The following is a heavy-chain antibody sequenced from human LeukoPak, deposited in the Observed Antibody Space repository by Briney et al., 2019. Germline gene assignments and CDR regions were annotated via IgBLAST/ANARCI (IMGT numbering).Heavy chain of an antibody. V-gene: IGHV3-21*01. CDR1: GFTLSSYS. CDR3: ARDRRLTMFDY. CDR2: ISSSSSYI. Sequence: GGSLRLSCAASGFTLSSYSMNWVRQAPGKGLEWVSSISSSSSYIYYADSVKGRFTISRDNAKNSLYLQMNSLRAEDTAVYYCARDRRLTMFDYWGQGTLVAVSS. J-gene: IGHJ4*02. D-gene: IGHD3-10*01.